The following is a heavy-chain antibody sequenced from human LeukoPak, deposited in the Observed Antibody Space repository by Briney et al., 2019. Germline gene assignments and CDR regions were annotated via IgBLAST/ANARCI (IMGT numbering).Heavy chain of an antibody. V-gene: IGHV3-21*01. CDR2: ISSSRSYI. J-gene: IGHJ4*02. CDR3: ARDKYCSSTSCYKGPFHY. D-gene: IGHD2-2*02. CDR1: GFTFSSYS. Sequence: GGALRLSCAASGFTFSSYSMNWVGQAPGKGLEGVASISSSRSYIYYADSVKGRFTITRDNDKNSLYLQMTRLRAEDTAVYYCARDKYCSSTSCYKGPFHYWGQGTLVTVSS.